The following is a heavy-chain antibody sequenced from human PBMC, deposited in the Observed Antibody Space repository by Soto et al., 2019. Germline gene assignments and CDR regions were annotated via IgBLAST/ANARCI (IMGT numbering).Heavy chain of an antibody. CDR2: IIPIFGTA. D-gene: IGHD3-22*01. V-gene: IGHV1-69*06. CDR3: ARDQYYYDSSGYYYGEGSYFDY. J-gene: IGHJ4*02. Sequence: QVQLVQSAAEVKKPGSSVKVSCKASGGTFSSYAISWVRQAPGQGLEWMGGIIPIFGTANYAQKFQGRVTITADKSTSTAYMELSSLRSEDTAVYYCARDQYYYDSSGYYYGEGSYFDYWGQGTLVTVSS. CDR1: GGTFSSYA.